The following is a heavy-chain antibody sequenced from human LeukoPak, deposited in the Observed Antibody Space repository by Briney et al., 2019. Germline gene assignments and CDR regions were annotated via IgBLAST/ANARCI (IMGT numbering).Heavy chain of an antibody. V-gene: IGHV3-23*01. CDR1: GFIFSSYV. D-gene: IGHD3-16*01. Sequence: GGSLRLSCAASGFIFSSYVMSWVRRVPGKGLEWVSIVSDNGGSTYYADSVKGRFTISRDNSKNTLYLQMNSLRAEDTAVYYCAKDSVGVPLDHWGQGTLVTVSS. CDR3: AKDSVGVPLDH. J-gene: IGHJ4*02. CDR2: VSDNGGST.